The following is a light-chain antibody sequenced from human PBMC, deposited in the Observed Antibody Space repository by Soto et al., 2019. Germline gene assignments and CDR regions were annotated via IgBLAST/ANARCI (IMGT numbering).Light chain of an antibody. V-gene: IGLV1-40*01. Sequence: QSVLTQPPSVSGAPGQRVTISCTGSSSNIGAGYDVHWYLQLPGTAPKLLIYGNINRPSGVPDRFSGSKSGTSASLAITGLQDEDEADYYCQSYDSSLSGVVFGGGTKLTVL. CDR2: GNI. CDR1: SSNIGAGYD. J-gene: IGLJ2*01. CDR3: QSYDSSLSGVV.